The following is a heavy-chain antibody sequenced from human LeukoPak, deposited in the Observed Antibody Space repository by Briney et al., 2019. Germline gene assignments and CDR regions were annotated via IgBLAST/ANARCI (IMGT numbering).Heavy chain of an antibody. V-gene: IGHV3-48*01. D-gene: IGHD2-2*01. Sequence: GGSLRLSCAASGFTFSSYSMNWVRQAPGKGLEWVSYISSSSSTIYYADSVKGRFTISRDNAQNSLFLQINSLRAEDTAVYYCARDYASNALDIWGQGTMVTVSS. CDR1: GFTFSSYS. CDR2: ISSSSSTI. CDR3: ARDYASNALDI. J-gene: IGHJ3*02.